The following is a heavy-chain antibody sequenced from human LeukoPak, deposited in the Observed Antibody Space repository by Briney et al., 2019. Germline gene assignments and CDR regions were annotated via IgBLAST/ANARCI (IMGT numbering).Heavy chain of an antibody. CDR2: ISYDGSNK. CDR1: GFTFSSYA. J-gene: IGHJ6*02. V-gene: IGHV3-30-3*01. Sequence: GRSLRLSCAASGFTFSSYAMHWVRQAPGKGLEWVAVISYDGSNKYYADSVKGRFTISRDNSKNTLYLQMNSLRAEDTAVYYCARDLGATLGSYYYYYVMDVWGQGTTVTVSS. D-gene: IGHD1-26*01. CDR3: ARDLGATLGSYYYYYVMDV.